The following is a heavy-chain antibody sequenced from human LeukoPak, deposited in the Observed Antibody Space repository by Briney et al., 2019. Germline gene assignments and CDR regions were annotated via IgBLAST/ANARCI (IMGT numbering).Heavy chain of an antibody. CDR1: GYTFTSYG. J-gene: IGHJ4*02. CDR3: ARGGLPDERYTYGYDFDY. D-gene: IGHD5-18*01. CDR2: ISAYNGNT. Sequence: ASVKVSCKASGYTFTSYGISWVRQAPGQGLEWMGWISAYNGNTNYAQKLQGRVTMTTDTSTSTAYMELRSLRSDDTAVYYCARGGLPDERYTYGYDFDYWGQGTLVTVSS. V-gene: IGHV1-18*01.